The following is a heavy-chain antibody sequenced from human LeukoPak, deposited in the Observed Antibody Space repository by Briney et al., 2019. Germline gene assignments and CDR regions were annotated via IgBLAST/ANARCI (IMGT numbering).Heavy chain of an antibody. CDR1: GGSISSGDYY. CDR2: IYYSGST. CDR3: AREGVTTLFGTDY. V-gene: IGHV4-30-4*08. D-gene: IGHD3-3*01. J-gene: IGHJ4*02. Sequence: PSETLSLTCTVSGGSISSGDYYWSWIRQPPGKGLEWIGYIYYSGSTYYNPSLKSRVTISVDTSKNQFSLKLSSVTAADTAVYYCAREGVTTLFGTDYWGQGTLVTVSS.